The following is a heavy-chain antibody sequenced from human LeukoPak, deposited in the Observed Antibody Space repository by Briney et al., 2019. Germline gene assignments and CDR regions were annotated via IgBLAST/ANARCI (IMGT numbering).Heavy chain of an antibody. Sequence: PGGSLRLSCAASGFTVSSNYMSWVRQAPGKGLEWVSVIYSGGSTYYADSVKGRFTIPRDNSKNTLYLQMNSLRAEDTAVYYCASRRDGYIPDAFDIWGQGTMVTVSS. CDR3: ASRRDGYIPDAFDI. J-gene: IGHJ3*02. CDR2: IYSGGST. V-gene: IGHV3-66*01. CDR1: GFTVSSNY. D-gene: IGHD5-24*01.